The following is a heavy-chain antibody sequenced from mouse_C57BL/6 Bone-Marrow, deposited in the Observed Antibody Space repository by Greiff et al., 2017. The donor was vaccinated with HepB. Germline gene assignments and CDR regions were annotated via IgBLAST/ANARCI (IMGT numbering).Heavy chain of an antibody. CDR3: ARNYYGSRAGY. J-gene: IGHJ2*01. Sequence: EVKLMESGGGLVKPGGSLKLSCAASGFPFSDYGMHWVRQAPEKGLEWVAYISSGSSTIYYADTVKGRFTISRNNAKNTLFLQMTSLRSEDTAMYYCARNYYGSRAGYWGQGTTLTVSS. CDR1: GFPFSDYG. CDR2: ISSGSSTI. D-gene: IGHD1-1*01. V-gene: IGHV5-17*01.